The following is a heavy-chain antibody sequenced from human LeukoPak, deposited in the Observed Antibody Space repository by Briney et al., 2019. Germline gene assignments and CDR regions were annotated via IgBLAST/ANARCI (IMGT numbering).Heavy chain of an antibody. CDR3: AKDAMATVTYFDY. CDR1: GFTFNSNA. J-gene: IGHJ4*02. CDR2: LSGSGGDT. Sequence: GGSLRLSCATSGFTFNSNAMSWVRQAPGKGLEWVSGLSGSGGDTDYADSVKGRFTISRDNSRNTLYLQMNSLRSKDTAVYYCAKDAMATVTYFDYWGQGSLVTVSS. V-gene: IGHV3-23*01. D-gene: IGHD4-17*01.